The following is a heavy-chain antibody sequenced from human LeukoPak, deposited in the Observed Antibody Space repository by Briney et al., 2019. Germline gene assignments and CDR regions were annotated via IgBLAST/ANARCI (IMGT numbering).Heavy chain of an antibody. CDR1: GGSISSSSYY. CDR2: INHSGST. V-gene: IGHV4-39*07. J-gene: IGHJ4*02. D-gene: IGHD1-26*01. CDR3: ARGVGSQPHFDY. Sequence: SETLSLTCTVSGGSISSSSYYWNWIRQPPGKGLEWIGEINHSGSTNYNPSLKSRVTISVDTSKNQFSLKLSSVTAADTAVYYCARGVGSQPHFDYWGQGTLVTVSS.